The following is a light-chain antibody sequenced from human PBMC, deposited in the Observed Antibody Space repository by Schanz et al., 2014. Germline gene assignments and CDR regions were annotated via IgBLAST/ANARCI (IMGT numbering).Light chain of an antibody. CDR3: QEYGSSPCT. J-gene: IGKJ2*02. Sequence: EIVMTQSPATLSVSPGESVTLSCRASQGVSTNLAGNQQRPGQPPRLLIYSASSEATGIPDRFRGSGSGTEFTVTISSLQSEDFALYYWQEYGSSPCTFGQGTKREIK. V-gene: IGKV3D-15*02. CDR1: QGVSTN. CDR2: SAS.